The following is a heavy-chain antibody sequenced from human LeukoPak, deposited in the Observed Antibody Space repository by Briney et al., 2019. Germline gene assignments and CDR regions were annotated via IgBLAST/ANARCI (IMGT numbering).Heavy chain of an antibody. Sequence: ASVKVSCKATGYTFTSYYMHWVRQAPGQGLEWMGIINPSGGSTSYAQKFQGRVTMTRDMSTSTVYMELSSLRSEDTAVYYCAREATTVNNWLDPWGQGTLVTVSS. V-gene: IGHV1-46*01. J-gene: IGHJ5*02. CDR2: INPSGGST. D-gene: IGHD4-11*01. CDR3: AREATTVNNWLDP. CDR1: GYTFTSYY.